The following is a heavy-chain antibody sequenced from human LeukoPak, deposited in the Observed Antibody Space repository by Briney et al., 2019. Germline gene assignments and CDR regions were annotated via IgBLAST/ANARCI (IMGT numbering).Heavy chain of an antibody. Sequence: SETLSLRCALSGYSIRSDYCWGWIRQPPGKGLEWIGTICHSGSTYIIRSLRSRITVSVDTSKNQFSLNLRSVTGADTALYYCARVSVNTFQLWARGPLVTVS. CDR1: GYSIRSDYC. J-gene: IGHJ1*01. CDR2: ICHSGST. V-gene: IGHV4-38-2*01. D-gene: IGHD2/OR15-2a*01. CDR3: ARVSVNTFQL.